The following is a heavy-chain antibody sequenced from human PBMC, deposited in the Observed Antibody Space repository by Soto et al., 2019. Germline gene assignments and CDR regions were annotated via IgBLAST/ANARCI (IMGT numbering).Heavy chain of an antibody. J-gene: IGHJ4*02. CDR1: NYSISSGYH. V-gene: IGHV4-38-2*02. CDR3: VRGKVNFDF. CDR2: IYQSGNT. Sequence: SETLSLTCIVSNYSISSGYHWGWIRQPPGKGLEGIGTIYQSGNTYQNPSLKSRVILSIDTSKNQFSLNLRNVTAADTAVYYCVRGKVNFDFWGKGMPATVSS.